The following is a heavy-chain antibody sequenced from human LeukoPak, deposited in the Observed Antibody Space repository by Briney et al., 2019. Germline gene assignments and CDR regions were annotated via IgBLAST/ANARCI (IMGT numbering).Heavy chain of an antibody. CDR3: ARDYCTRGGDCYKEDLFDP. J-gene: IGHJ5*02. CDR2: ISPYDGDT. Sequence: GASVKVSCKASGYTFAIYGISWVRQAPGQGLEWMAWISPYDGDTNYAQNFGGRVTMTTETSTSTAYMELRSLRSDDTAIYYCARDYCTRGGDCYKEDLFDPWGQGTLVTVSS. D-gene: IGHD2-21*02. V-gene: IGHV1-18*01. CDR1: GYTFAIYG.